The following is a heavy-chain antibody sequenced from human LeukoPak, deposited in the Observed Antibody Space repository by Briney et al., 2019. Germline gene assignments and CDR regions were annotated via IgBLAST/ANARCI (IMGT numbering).Heavy chain of an antibody. D-gene: IGHD3-10*01. CDR3: AKLKRVGIAPFDD. CDR2: ISGSGNKT. J-gene: IGHJ4*02. CDR1: GFTFSHFA. V-gene: IGHV3-23*01. Sequence: GGSLRLSCAASGFTFSHFAMSWVRQAPGKGLHWVSTISGSGNKTYDADSVKGRFTISRDNSKNTLYLQMTGLRAEDTTVYYCAKLKRVGIAPFDDWGQGTLVTVSS.